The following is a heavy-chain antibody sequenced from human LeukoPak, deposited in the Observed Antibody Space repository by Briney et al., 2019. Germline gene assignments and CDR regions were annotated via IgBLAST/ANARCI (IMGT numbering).Heavy chain of an antibody. J-gene: IGHJ4*02. D-gene: IGHD3-22*01. Sequence: GGSLRLSCAASGFTFSSYSMNWVRQAPGKGLEWVSYISSSSSTIYYADSVKGRFTISRDNAKNSLYLQMNSLRAEDTAVYYCARDGGSGYQEFYFDYWGQGTLVTVSS. V-gene: IGHV3-48*01. CDR2: ISSSSSTI. CDR1: GFTFSSYS. CDR3: ARDGGSGYQEFYFDY.